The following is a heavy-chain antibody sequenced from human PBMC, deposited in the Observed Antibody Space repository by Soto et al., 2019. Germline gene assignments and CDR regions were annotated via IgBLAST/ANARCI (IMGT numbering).Heavy chain of an antibody. J-gene: IGHJ6*02. D-gene: IGHD1-7*01. CDR2: ISSSSSII. Sequence: GGSLRLSCAASGFTFSSHSMNWVRQAPGKGLEWVSYISSSSSIIYYADSVKGRFTISRDNAKNSLYLQMNSLRDEDTAVYYCARDSPLSGTNYYGMDVWGQGTTVTVSS. CDR1: GFTFSSHS. CDR3: ARDSPLSGTNYYGMDV. V-gene: IGHV3-48*02.